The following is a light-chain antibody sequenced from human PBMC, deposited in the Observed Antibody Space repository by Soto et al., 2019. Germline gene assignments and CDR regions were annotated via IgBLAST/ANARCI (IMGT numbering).Light chain of an antibody. CDR3: SSFTNTYSYV. V-gene: IGLV2-14*01. CDR1: NTDVGGYNY. Sequence: QSALTQPASVSGSPGQSITVSCTGTNTDVGGYNYVSWYQHRPGKAPRLMIYEVRNRLSGVSNRFSGSKSGNTASLTISGLEAEDEADYYCSSFTNTYSYVFGTGTKLTVL. J-gene: IGLJ1*01. CDR2: EVR.